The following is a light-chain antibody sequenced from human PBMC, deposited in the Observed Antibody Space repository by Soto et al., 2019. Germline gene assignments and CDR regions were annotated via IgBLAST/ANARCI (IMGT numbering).Light chain of an antibody. CDR1: QRVSRY. CDR3: QQRSNWPLT. J-gene: IGKJ4*01. Sequence: EIVLTQSPATLSLSPGERATISCRASQRVSRYLAWYHQKPGQAPRLLIYDASNRATGIPARFRGSGAGTDFTLTISSLEPEGFAVYYCQQRSNWPLTFGGVTKVEIK. CDR2: DAS. V-gene: IGKV3-11*01.